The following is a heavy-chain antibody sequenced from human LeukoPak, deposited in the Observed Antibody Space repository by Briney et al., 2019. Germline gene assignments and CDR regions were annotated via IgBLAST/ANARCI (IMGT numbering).Heavy chain of an antibody. J-gene: IGHJ4*02. V-gene: IGHV4-30-2*01. CDR2: INHSGST. CDR3: ASSSGGYSSSWYYFDY. D-gene: IGHD6-13*01. CDR1: GGSISSGGYY. Sequence: SQTLSLTCAVSGGSISSGGYYWSWIRQPPGKGLEWIGEINHSGSTNYNPFLKSRVTISVDTSKNQFSLKLSSVTAADTAVYYCASSSGGYSSSWYYFDYWGQGTLVTVSS.